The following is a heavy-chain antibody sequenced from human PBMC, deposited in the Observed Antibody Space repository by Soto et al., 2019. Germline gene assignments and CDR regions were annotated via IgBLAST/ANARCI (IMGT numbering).Heavy chain of an antibody. J-gene: IGHJ5*02. Sequence: KASETLSLTCAVSGGSISSGGYSWSWIRQPPGKGLEWIGYIYHNGSTNYNPSLKSRVTISVDRSKNQFSLKLSSVTAADTAVYYCARVPDRWGQATLVTVSS. CDR2: IYHNGST. CDR1: GGSISSGGYS. V-gene: IGHV4-30-2*01. CDR3: ARVPDR. D-gene: IGHD2-2*01.